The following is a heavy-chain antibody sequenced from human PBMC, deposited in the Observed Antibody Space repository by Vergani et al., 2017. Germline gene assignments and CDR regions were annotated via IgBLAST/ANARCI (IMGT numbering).Heavy chain of an antibody. CDR3: ARDRYYYGSESYREFT. J-gene: IGHJ5*02. D-gene: IGHD3-10*01. Sequence: QVQLQELGPGLVKPSQTLSLTCTVSGGSMSSSDYYCSWIRQPPGKGLEWIGYIYYSGSTYYNPSLKSRVTISVDTSKNQFSLKLSSVTAADTAVYYCARDRYYYGSESYREFTWGQGTLVTVSS. CDR1: GGSMSSSDYY. V-gene: IGHV4-30-4*01. CDR2: IYYSGST.